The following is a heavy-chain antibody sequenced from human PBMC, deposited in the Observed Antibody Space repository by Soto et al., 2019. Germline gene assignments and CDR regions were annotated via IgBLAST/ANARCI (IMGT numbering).Heavy chain of an antibody. CDR2: IWYDGSNK. V-gene: IGHV3-33*01. CDR3: ARWSKVATQSYYFDY. Sequence: GGSLRLSCAASGFTFSSYGMHWVRQAPGKGLEWVAVIWYDGSNKYYADSVKGRFTISRDNSKNTLYLQMNSLRAEDTAVYYCARWSKVATQSYYFDYWGQGTLVTVSS. D-gene: IGHD5-12*01. J-gene: IGHJ4*02. CDR1: GFTFSSYG.